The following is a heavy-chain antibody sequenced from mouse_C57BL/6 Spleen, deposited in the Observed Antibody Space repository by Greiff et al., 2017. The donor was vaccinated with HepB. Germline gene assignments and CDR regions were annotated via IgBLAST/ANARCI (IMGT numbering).Heavy chain of an antibody. V-gene: IGHV1-26*01. J-gene: IGHJ3*01. CDR3: ARWSYYGSAWFAY. Sequence: EVQLQQSGPELVKPGASVKISCKASGYTFTDYYMNWVKQSHGKSLEWIGDINPNNGGTSYNQKFKGKATLTVDKSSSTAYMELRSLTSEDSAVYYCARWSYYGSAWFAYWGQGTLVTVSA. CDR1: GYTFTDYY. CDR2: INPNNGGT. D-gene: IGHD2-1*01.